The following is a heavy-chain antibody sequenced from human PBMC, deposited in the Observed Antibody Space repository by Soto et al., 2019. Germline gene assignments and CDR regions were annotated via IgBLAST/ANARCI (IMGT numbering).Heavy chain of an antibody. CDR1: RGSFSGYY. V-gene: IGHV4-34*01. J-gene: IGHJ5*02. D-gene: IGHD1-7*01. Sequence: QVQLQQWGAGLLKPSETLSLTCAVYRGSFSGYYWSWIRQPPGKGLVWIGRVNHAGSATYSPSLNSRVAISVDTSKNQFSLRLSAVTAADTAIYYCARAFRGRTSTWYDNWGQGTLVTVSS. CDR3: ARAFRGRTSTWYDN. CDR2: VNHAGSA.